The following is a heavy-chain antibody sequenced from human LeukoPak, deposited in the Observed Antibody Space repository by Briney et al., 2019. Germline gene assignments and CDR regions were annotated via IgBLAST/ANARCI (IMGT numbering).Heavy chain of an antibody. CDR1: GGTFSSYA. D-gene: IGHD6-6*01. V-gene: IGHV1-69*13. Sequence: ASVKVSCKASGGTFSSYAISWVRQAPGQGLEWMGGIIPIFGTANYAQKFQGRVTITADESTSTAYMELSSLRSEDTAVYYCARDGYSSSSFTPFDYWGQGTLVTVSS. CDR3: ARDGYSSSSFTPFDY. J-gene: IGHJ4*02. CDR2: IIPIFGTA.